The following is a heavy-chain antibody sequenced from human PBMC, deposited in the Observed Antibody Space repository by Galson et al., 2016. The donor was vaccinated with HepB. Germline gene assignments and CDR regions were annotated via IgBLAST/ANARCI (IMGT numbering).Heavy chain of an antibody. CDR1: GGTFSSYA. CDR2: IIPIFDTA. V-gene: IGHV1-69*13. D-gene: IGHD2-2*01. CDR3: ARVDVAIPADMERYSYHVMDV. Sequence: SVKVSCKASGGTFSSYAISWVRQAPGQGLEWMGGIIPIFDTANYVQKFQGRVTITADESTSTAYMELNSLRYEDTAVYYCARVDVAIPADMERYSYHVMDVWGQGTTVTVSS. J-gene: IGHJ6*02.